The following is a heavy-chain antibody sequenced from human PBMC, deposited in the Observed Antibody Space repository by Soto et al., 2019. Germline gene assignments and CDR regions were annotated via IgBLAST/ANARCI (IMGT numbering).Heavy chain of an antibody. V-gene: IGHV3-74*01. CDR2: TYSDGSST. CDR1: GFSFSNYW. J-gene: IGHJ4*02. CDR3: ARSRFPYYFDY. Sequence: EVQLVESGGGLVQPGGSLTLSCAASGFSFSNYWMHWVRQAPGKGLVWFSLTYSDGSSTNYADSVKGRFTMSRDDAKNTLYLQMNSLRAEDTAVYFCARSRFPYYFDYWGQGTLVTVSS. D-gene: IGHD2-21*01.